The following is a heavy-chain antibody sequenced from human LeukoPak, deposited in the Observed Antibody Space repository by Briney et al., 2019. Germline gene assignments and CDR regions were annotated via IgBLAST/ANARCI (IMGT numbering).Heavy chain of an antibody. V-gene: IGHV3-23*01. J-gene: IGHJ4*02. CDR2: ISESGGST. Sequence: GGPLRLSCVVSGFTFSTSAMSWVRQAPGKGLEWVSGISESGGSTYYADSVKGRFTSSRDNSKNTLYLQMNNLRAEDTAAYYCATDFEQDSWSGHSDWGQGTLVTVSS. CDR1: GFTFSTSA. D-gene: IGHD3-3*01. CDR3: ATDFEQDSWSGHSD.